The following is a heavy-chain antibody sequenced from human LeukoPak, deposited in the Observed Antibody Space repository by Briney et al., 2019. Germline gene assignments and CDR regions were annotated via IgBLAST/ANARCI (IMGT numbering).Heavy chain of an antibody. V-gene: IGHV3-23*01. CDR1: GFTFDDYG. D-gene: IGHD3/OR15-3a*01. CDR3: AKDWTGTKPFDL. Sequence: GGSLRLSCAATGFTFDDYGMSWVRQAPGKGLEWGSGISGSGGKTYYADCVKGRFTIPIDNFKNTLYLQMNSLRAEDTAVYYCAKDWTGTKPFDLWGRGTLVTVSS. CDR2: ISGSGGKT. J-gene: IGHJ2*01.